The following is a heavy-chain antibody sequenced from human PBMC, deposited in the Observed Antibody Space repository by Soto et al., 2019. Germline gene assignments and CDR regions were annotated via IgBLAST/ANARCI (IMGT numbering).Heavy chain of an antibody. Sequence: SETLSLTCTVSGGSISSGDYYWSWILQPPGKGLEWIGYIYYSGSTYYNPSLKSRVTIPVDTSKNQFSLKLSSVTAADTAVYYCAKSAYYDILTGYPHGYNWFDPWGQGTLVTVSS. CDR2: IYYSGST. D-gene: IGHD3-9*01. CDR3: AKSAYYDILTGYPHGYNWFDP. CDR1: GGSISSGDYY. V-gene: IGHV4-30-4*01. J-gene: IGHJ5*02.